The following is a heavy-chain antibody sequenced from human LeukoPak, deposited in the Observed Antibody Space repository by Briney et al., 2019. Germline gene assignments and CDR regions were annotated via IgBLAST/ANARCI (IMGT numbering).Heavy chain of an antibody. D-gene: IGHD4-23*01. CDR1: GFTFSRYS. CDR3: VKDTRNDYGGPVGAFDI. CDR2: ISSNGGST. V-gene: IGHV3-64D*09. Sequence: PGGSLRLSCAASGFTFSRYSMNWVRQAPGKGLEYVSAISSNGGSTYYADSVKGRFTISRDNSKNTLYLQMSSLRAEDTAVYYCVKDTRNDYGGPVGAFDIWGQGTMVTVSS. J-gene: IGHJ3*02.